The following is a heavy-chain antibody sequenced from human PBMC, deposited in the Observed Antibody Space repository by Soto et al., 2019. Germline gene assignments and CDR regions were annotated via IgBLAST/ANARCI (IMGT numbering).Heavy chain of an antibody. J-gene: IGHJ4*02. D-gene: IGHD2-2*01. V-gene: IGHV4-39*02. Sequence: XASLWLTGSVSGGGINYNKVHWGWIRQPPGQGLEWIGSIFYTGTTFYNPSLESRVTMSVDTSKNSFSLHLTSVTAADTAVYFCARLVVVAPVANVWGQRTLVIVSS. CDR2: IFYTGTT. CDR3: ARLVVVAPVANV. CDR1: GGGINYNKVH.